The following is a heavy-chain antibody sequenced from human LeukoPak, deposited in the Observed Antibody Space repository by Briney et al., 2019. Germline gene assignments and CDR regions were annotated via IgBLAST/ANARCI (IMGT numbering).Heavy chain of an antibody. CDR3: ARHGVRGVIPFYEY. CDR1: GGSISSYY. J-gene: IGHJ4*02. Sequence: SETLSLTCTVSGGSISSYYWSWIRQPPGKGLEWIGFIYYSGSTNYNPSLRGRVTISVLTSKNQFSLNLSSVTAADTAMYYCARHGVRGVIPFYEYWGQGTLVTVSS. D-gene: IGHD3-10*01. CDR2: IYYSGST. V-gene: IGHV4-59*01.